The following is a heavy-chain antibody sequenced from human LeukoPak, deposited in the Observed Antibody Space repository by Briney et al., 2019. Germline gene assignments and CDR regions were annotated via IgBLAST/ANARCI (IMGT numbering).Heavy chain of an antibody. CDR1: GGSISSYY. J-gene: IGHJ4*02. D-gene: IGHD3-16*02. CDR3: ARVSYDYVWGRYLFDY. Sequence: SETLSLTCTISGGSISSYYWSWIRQPAGKGLEWIGRIHTTGSTNYNPSLKSRVTMSVDTSKNQFSLKLSSVTAADTAVYYCARVSYDYVWGRYLFDYWGQGTLVTVSS. V-gene: IGHV4-4*07. CDR2: IHTTGST.